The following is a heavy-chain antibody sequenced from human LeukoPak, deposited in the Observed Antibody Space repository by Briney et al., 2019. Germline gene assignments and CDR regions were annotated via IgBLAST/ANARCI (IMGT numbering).Heavy chain of an antibody. Sequence: GASVKVSCKASGYTFTSYAMHWVRQAPGQRLEWMGWINAGNGNTKYSQKFQGRVTITRDTSASIAYMELSSLRSEDTAVYYCAGDRHYVWGSYYFDYWGQGTLVTVSS. CDR2: INAGNGNT. CDR3: AGDRHYVWGSYYFDY. CDR1: GYTFTSYA. D-gene: IGHD3-16*01. J-gene: IGHJ4*02. V-gene: IGHV1-3*01.